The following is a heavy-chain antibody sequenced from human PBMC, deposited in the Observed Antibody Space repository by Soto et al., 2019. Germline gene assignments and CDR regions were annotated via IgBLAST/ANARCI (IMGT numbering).Heavy chain of an antibody. D-gene: IGHD6-13*01. Sequence: GGSLRLSCAASGFTFSSYWMHWVRQAPGKGLVWVSRINSDGSSTSCADSVKGRFTISRDNAKNTLYPQMNSLRAEDTAVYYCARGMRGAAAGNDDSDAFDIWGQGTMVTVSS. CDR3: ARGMRGAAAGNDDSDAFDI. J-gene: IGHJ3*02. V-gene: IGHV3-74*01. CDR1: GFTFSSYW. CDR2: INSDGSST.